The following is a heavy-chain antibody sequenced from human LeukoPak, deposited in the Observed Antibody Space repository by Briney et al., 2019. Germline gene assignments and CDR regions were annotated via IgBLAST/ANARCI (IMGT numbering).Heavy chain of an antibody. J-gene: IGHJ6*02. D-gene: IGHD2-2*02. CDR1: GFTFSSYS. V-gene: IGHV3-21*01. Sequence: PGGSLRLSCAASGFTFSSYSMNWVRQAPGKGLERVSSISSSSSYIYYADSVKGRFTISRDNAKNSLYLQMNSLRAEDTAVYYCARVVPAAIIPGYYYYYGMDVWGQGTTVTVSS. CDR2: ISSSSSYI. CDR3: ARVVPAAIIPGYYYYYGMDV.